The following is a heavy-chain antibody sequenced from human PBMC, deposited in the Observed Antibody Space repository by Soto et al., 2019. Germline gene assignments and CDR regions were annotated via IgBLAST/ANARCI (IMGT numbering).Heavy chain of an antibody. CDR2: ISYDGSNK. J-gene: IGHJ4*02. D-gene: IGHD6-13*01. Sequence: QVQLVESGGGVVQPGRSLRLSCAASGFTFSSYAMHWVRQAPGKGLEWVAVISYDGSNKYYADSVKGRFTISRDNSKNPLYLQMNSLRAEDTAVYYCARVSIAAAGISGELDYWGQGTLVTVSS. V-gene: IGHV3-30-3*01. CDR1: GFTFSSYA. CDR3: ARVSIAAAGISGELDY.